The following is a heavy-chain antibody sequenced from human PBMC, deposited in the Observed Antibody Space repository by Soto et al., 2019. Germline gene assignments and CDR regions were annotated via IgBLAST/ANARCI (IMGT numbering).Heavy chain of an antibody. J-gene: IGHJ4*02. D-gene: IGHD6-13*01. Sequence: QVQLVESGGGVVQPGRSLRLSCAASGFTFSSYAMHWVRQAPGKGLEWVAVISYDGSNKYYADSVKGRFTISRDNSKNTLYLQMNSLRAEDTAVYYCARPQLSNTSWGQGTLVTVSS. CDR2: ISYDGSNK. CDR1: GFTFSSYA. V-gene: IGHV3-30-3*01. CDR3: ARPQLSNTS.